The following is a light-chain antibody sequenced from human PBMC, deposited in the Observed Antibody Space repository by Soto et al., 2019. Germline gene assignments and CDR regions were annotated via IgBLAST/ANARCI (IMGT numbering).Light chain of an antibody. V-gene: IGKV1-5*01. Sequence: DIQMTQSPSTLSASVGDRVTITCRASQSISSWLAWYQQKPGKAPKLLIYDASSLESGVPSRFSGSGSGTEFTITISSLQPDDFAPYFCQKYNSYSLTFGKGTKVEIK. J-gene: IGKJ1*01. CDR3: QKYNSYSLT. CDR1: QSISSW. CDR2: DAS.